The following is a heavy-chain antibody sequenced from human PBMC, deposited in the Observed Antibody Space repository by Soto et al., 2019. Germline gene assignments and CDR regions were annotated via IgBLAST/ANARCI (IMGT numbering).Heavy chain of an antibody. CDR3: ASREQRVFTSLMYYFDP. D-gene: IGHD6-25*01. Sequence: SETLSLTCTVSGGSISSNSYFWGWIRQPPGKGLEWIASIYYSGSTYYNPSLKSRVTISVDTSKNQFSLKLSSVTAADTAVYFCASREQRVFTSLMYYFDPWGPGTLVTV. CDR1: GGSISSNSYF. CDR2: IYYSGST. V-gene: IGHV4-39*01. J-gene: IGHJ5*02.